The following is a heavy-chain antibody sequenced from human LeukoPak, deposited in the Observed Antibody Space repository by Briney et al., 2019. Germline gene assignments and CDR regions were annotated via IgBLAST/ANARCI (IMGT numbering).Heavy chain of an antibody. V-gene: IGHV1-69*04. D-gene: IGHD3-22*01. J-gene: IGHJ4*02. Sequence: SVKVSCKASGGTFSSYAISWVRQAPGQGLEWMGRIIPILGIANYAQKFQGRVTITADKSTSTAYMELSSLRSEDTAVYYCASQVDYYDSSGHLAYYFDYWGQGTLVTVSS. CDR3: ASQVDYYDSSGHLAYYFDY. CDR2: IIPILGIA. CDR1: GGTFSSYA.